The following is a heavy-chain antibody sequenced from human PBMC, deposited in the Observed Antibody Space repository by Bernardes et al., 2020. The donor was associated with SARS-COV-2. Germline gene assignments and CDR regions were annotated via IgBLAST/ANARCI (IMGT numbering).Heavy chain of an antibody. CDR2: VYYSGSA. CDR3: ARGTGGRWYFDL. Sequence: TLSLTCTVSGDSLRSGGYYWSWIRHQPGKGLEWLGYVYYSGSAYYNPSLNSRVTMSVDTSKNQFSVKINSVTAADTAVYYCARGTGGRWYFDLWGRGILVTVSS. V-gene: IGHV4-31*03. D-gene: IGHD2-8*02. J-gene: IGHJ2*01. CDR1: GDSLRSGGYY.